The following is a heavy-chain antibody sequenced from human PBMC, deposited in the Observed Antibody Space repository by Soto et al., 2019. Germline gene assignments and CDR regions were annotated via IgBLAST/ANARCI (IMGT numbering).Heavy chain of an antibody. J-gene: IGHJ4*02. CDR1: GGSISSGDYY. Sequence: SETLSLTCTVSGGSISSGDYYWSWIRQPPGKSLEWIGYIYYSGSTYYNPSLKCRVTISVDTSKNQFSLKLSSVTVADTAVFYCATVNYAGGYYFDYWGQGTLVTVSS. D-gene: IGHD3-16*01. V-gene: IGHV4-30-4*01. CDR3: ATVNYAGGYYFDY. CDR2: IYYSGST.